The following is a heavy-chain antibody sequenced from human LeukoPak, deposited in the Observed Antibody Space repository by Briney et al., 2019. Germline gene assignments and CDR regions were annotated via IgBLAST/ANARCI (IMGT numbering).Heavy chain of an antibody. CDR1: GGSISSYY. CDR3: ARETIAAAGPGGGSINSFDP. D-gene: IGHD6-13*01. V-gene: IGHV4-4*07. Sequence: SETLSLTCTVSGGSISSYYWSWIRQPAGKGLEWIGRIYTSGSTNYNPSLKSRVTMSVDTSKNQFSLKLSSVTAAGTAVYYCARETIAAAGPGGGSINSFDPWGQGTLVTVSS. J-gene: IGHJ5*02. CDR2: IYTSGST.